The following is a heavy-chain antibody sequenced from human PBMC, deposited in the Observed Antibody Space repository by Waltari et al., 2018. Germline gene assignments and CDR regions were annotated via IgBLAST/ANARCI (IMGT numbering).Heavy chain of an antibody. D-gene: IGHD1-26*01. Sequence: QVQLVQSGAEVQKPGASVKVSCKASGYTFTTYGINWVRQAPGQGLAWMGWISAYNGNTNFAQNLQGRVTMTTDTSTSTAYMELRSLTSDDTAVYYCARDRHQWVRDAFDIWGQGTVVTVSS. CDR3: ARDRHQWVRDAFDI. CDR1: GYTFTTYG. CDR2: ISAYNGNT. J-gene: IGHJ3*02. V-gene: IGHV1-18*01.